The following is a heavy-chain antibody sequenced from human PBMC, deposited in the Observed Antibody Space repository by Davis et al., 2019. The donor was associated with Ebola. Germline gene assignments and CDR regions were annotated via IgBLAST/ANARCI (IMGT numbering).Heavy chain of an antibody. CDR1: GFTFSRYG. J-gene: IGHJ6*02. Sequence: PGGSLRLSCAASGFTFSRYGMHWVRQAPGKGLEWLTFIHHDGSNEFYADFVKGRFTISRDNSKNTLYLQMNSLRAEDTAIYYCAKDLHELGDLGGMDVWGQGTTVTVSS. V-gene: IGHV3-30*02. D-gene: IGHD4-17*01. CDR2: IHHDGSNE. CDR3: AKDLHELGDLGGMDV.